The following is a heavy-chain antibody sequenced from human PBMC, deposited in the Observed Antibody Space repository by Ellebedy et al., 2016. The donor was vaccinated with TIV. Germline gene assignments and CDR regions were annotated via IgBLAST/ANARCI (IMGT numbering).Heavy chain of an antibody. CDR2: IDPSDSYT. Sequence: GESLKISCKGSGYSFTSYWISWVRQMPGKGLEWMGRIDPSDSYTNYSPSFQGHVTISADKSISTAYLQWSSLKASDTAMYYCARHSEPERYYYDSSGWEKSGAFDIWGQGTMVTVSS. J-gene: IGHJ3*02. V-gene: IGHV5-10-1*01. CDR3: ARHSEPERYYYDSSGWEKSGAFDI. D-gene: IGHD3-22*01. CDR1: GYSFTSYW.